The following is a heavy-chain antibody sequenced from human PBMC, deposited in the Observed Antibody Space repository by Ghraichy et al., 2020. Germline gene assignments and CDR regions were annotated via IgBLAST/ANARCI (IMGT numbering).Heavy chain of an antibody. D-gene: IGHD6-6*01. CDR3: ARGPHTIAARDFDY. Sequence: ESLNISCAVYGGSFSGYYWSWIRQPPGKGLEWIGEINHSGSTNYNPSLKSRVTISVDTSKNQFSLKLSSVTAADTAVYYCARGPHTIAARDFDYWGQGTLVTVSS. J-gene: IGHJ4*02. V-gene: IGHV4-34*01. CDR2: INHSGST. CDR1: GGSFSGYY.